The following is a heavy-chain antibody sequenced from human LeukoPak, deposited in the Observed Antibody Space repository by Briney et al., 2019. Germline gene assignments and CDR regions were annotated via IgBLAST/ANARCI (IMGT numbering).Heavy chain of an antibody. CDR2: IYYSGST. Sequence: SETLSLTCTVSGGSISSYYWSWIRQPPGKGLEWIGYIYYSGSTNYNPSLKSRVPISVDTSKNQLSLKLSSVTAADTAVYYCARGGYSSGCDYWGQGTLVTVSS. CDR1: GGSISSYY. V-gene: IGHV4-59*01. J-gene: IGHJ4*02. D-gene: IGHD6-19*01. CDR3: ARGGYSSGCDY.